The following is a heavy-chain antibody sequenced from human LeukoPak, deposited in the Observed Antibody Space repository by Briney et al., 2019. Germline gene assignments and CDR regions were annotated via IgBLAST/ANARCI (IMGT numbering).Heavy chain of an antibody. D-gene: IGHD2-2*01. CDR3: ARLLGDCSSTSCYVSYGMDV. V-gene: IGHV5-51*01. CDR2: IYPGDSDT. J-gene: IGHJ6*02. Sequence: GESLRISCKGSGYSFTTYWITWVRQMPGKGLEWMGIIYPGDSDTRYSPSFQGQVTISADKSISTAYLQWSSLKASDTAMYYCARLLGDCSSTSCYVSYGMDVWGQGTTVTVSS. CDR1: GYSFTTYW.